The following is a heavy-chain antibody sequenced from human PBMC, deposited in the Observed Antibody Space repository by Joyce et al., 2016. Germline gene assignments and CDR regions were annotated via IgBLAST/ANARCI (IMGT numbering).Heavy chain of an antibody. CDR2: ISSDGNIK. V-gene: IGHV3-30*18. CDR1: GFTFTSYG. D-gene: IGHD3-10*01. CDR3: AKDKYTSGSYYHFDY. Sequence: GGGVAQPGRSLRLSCAASGFTFTSYGMYWVRQAPGKGLEWVALISSDGNIKYYADSVKGRFSISRDNSKNTLNLQMNSLRVEDTALYYCAKDKYTSGSYYHFDYWGQGTLVTVSS. J-gene: IGHJ4*02.